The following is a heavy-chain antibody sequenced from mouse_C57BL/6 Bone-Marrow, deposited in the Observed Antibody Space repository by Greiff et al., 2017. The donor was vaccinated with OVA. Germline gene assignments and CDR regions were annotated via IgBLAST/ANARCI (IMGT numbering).Heavy chain of an antibody. CDR2: INYDGSST. CDR3: ARVGYYGSRRYFDV. J-gene: IGHJ1*03. D-gene: IGHD1-1*01. Sequence: EVKLVESEGGLVQPGSSMKLSCTASGFTFSDYYMAWVRQVPEKGLEWVANINYDGSSTYYLDSLKSRFIISRDNAKNILYLQMSSLKSEDTATYYCARVGYYGSRRYFDVWGTGTTVTVSS. CDR1: GFTFSDYY. V-gene: IGHV5-16*01.